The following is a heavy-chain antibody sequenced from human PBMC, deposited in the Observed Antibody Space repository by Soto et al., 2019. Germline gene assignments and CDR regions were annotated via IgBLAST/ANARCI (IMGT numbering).Heavy chain of an antibody. J-gene: IGHJ4*02. CDR3: ASNYYYDSSGYYFDY. D-gene: IGHD3-22*01. V-gene: IGHV4-59*12. CDR1: GDSISAYS. Sequence: SETLSLTCTVSGDSISAYSWSWVRQPPGKGLEWIGNIHYNGNTKYNPSLKSRVTISVDTSKNQFSLKLSSVTAADTAVYYCASNYYYDSSGYYFDYWGQGTLVTVSS. CDR2: IHYNGNT.